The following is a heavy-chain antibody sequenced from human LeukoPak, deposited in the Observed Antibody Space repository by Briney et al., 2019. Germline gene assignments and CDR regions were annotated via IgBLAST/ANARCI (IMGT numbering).Heavy chain of an antibody. CDR2: ISYDGSNK. J-gene: IGHJ6*02. Sequence: GGSLRLSCVASGFTFSKNWMHWVRQAPGKGLEWVAVISYDGSNKYYADSVKGRFTISRDNSKNTLYLQMNSLRAEDTAVYYCAKGPSSGYYFVYYGMDVWGQGTTVTVSS. CDR1: GFTFSKNW. D-gene: IGHD3-22*01. CDR3: AKGPSSGYYFVYYGMDV. V-gene: IGHV3-30*18.